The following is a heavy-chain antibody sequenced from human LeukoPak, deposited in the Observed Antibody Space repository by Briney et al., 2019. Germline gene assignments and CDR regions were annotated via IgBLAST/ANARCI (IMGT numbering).Heavy chain of an antibody. CDR3: AKKIDSGSYPLDY. Sequence: PGGSLRLSCAASGFTFSSYSMNWVRQAPGKGLEWVSSISSSSNYIYYADSVKGRFTISRDNAKSTLYLQMTSLRAEDTGVYYCAKKIDSGSYPLDYWGQGTLVTISS. J-gene: IGHJ4*02. CDR2: ISSSSNYI. D-gene: IGHD3-10*01. CDR1: GFTFSSYS. V-gene: IGHV3-21*04.